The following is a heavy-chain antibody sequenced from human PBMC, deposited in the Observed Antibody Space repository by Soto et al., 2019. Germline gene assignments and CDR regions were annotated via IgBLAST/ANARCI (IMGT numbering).Heavy chain of an antibody. CDR2: IIPIFGTA. V-gene: IGHV1-69*12. J-gene: IGHJ6*02. CDR3: ARHVPTAGYYYGMDV. D-gene: IGHD2-2*01. Sequence: QVQLVQSGAEVKKPGSSVKVSCKASGGTFSSYAISWVRQAPGQGLEWMGGIIPIFGTANYAQKFQGRVTITADESTSTAYMKLSSLRSEDTAVYFCARHVPTAGYYYGMDVWGQGTTVTVSS. CDR1: GGTFSSYA.